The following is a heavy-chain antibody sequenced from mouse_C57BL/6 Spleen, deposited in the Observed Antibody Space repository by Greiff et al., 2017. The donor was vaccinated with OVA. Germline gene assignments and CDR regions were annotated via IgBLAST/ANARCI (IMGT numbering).Heavy chain of an antibody. CDR1: GYTFTDYN. D-gene: IGHD1-1*01. Sequence: EVQLQQSGPELVKPGASVKIPCKASGYTFTDYNMDWVKQSHGKSLEWIGDINPNNGGTIYNQKFKGKATLTVDQSSSTAYMELRSLTSEDTAVYYCARPAYYGSSPYWYFDVWGTGTTVTVSA. J-gene: IGHJ1*03. V-gene: IGHV1-18*01. CDR3: ARPAYYGSSPYWYFDV. CDR2: INPNNGGT.